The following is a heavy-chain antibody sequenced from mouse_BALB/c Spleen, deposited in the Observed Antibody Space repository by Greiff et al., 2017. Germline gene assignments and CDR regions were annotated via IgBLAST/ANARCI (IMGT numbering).Heavy chain of an antibody. CDR3: ASFGLGRGFAY. Sequence: EVQLQQSGAELVKPGASVKLSCTASGFNIKDTYMHWVKQRPEQGLEWIGRIDPANGNTKYDPKFQGKATITADTSSNTAYLQLSSLTSEDTAVYYCASFGLGRGFAYWGQGTLVTVSA. J-gene: IGHJ3*01. D-gene: IGHD3-1*01. V-gene: IGHV14-3*02. CDR1: GFNIKDTY. CDR2: IDPANGNT.